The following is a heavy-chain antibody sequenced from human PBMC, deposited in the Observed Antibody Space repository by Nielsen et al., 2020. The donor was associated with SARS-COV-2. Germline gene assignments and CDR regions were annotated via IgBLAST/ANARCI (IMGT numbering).Heavy chain of an antibody. CDR1: GFSFTSYT. D-gene: IGHD6-25*01. V-gene: IGHV3-21*01. Sequence: GESLKISCAASGFSFTSYTMNWVRQAPGKGLEWVASITTSGAYMYYADSVRGRFTVSRDNAENSLYLQMNSLRDEDTATYYCARDQDGGAATSNWYFDLWGRGTLVIVSS. CDR3: ARDQDGGAATSNWYFDL. CDR2: ITTSGAYM. J-gene: IGHJ2*01.